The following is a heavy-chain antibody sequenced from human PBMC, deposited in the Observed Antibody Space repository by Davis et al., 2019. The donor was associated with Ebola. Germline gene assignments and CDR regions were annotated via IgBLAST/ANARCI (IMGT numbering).Heavy chain of an antibody. D-gene: IGHD3-22*01. CDR2: IKSKTACGTT. V-gene: IGHV3-15*01. CDR3: TTGLYYYDSSGYYYFDY. J-gene: IGHJ4*02. CDR1: GYTFSNAW. Sequence: GGSLRLSCAASGYTFSNAWMSWVRQAPGKGLEWVGRIKSKTACGTTDYAAPVKGRFTISRDDSKNTLYLQMNSLKTEDTAVYYCTTGLYYYDSSGYYYFDYWGQGTLVTVSS.